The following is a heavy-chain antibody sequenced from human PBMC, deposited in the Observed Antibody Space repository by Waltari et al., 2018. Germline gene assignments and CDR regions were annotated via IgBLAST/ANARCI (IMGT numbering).Heavy chain of an antibody. Sequence: QLQLKESGPGLVKPSETMSLACHVSRSSLRNNNYYWGWVRQPPGKGLELIGSFYKSGTTYYNPSLKSRVTISVDTSNNQFSLKLNSVTAADTAVYYCVRGYPDIVATISDYWGQGTLVIVSS. V-gene: IGHV4-39*07. CDR1: RSSLRNNNYY. CDR3: VRGYPDIVATISDY. CDR2: FYKSGTT. J-gene: IGHJ4*02. D-gene: IGHD5-12*01.